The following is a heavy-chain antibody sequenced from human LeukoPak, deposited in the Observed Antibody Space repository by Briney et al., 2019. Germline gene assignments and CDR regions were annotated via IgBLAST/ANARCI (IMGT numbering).Heavy chain of an antibody. V-gene: IGHV3-11*05. J-gene: IGHJ5*02. D-gene: IGHD3-9*01. CDR1: GFTFSDYY. CDR2: ISSSGTYA. CDR3: ARGGYAILTGTSFFDP. Sequence: GGSLRLSCVASGFTFSDYYMSWIRQAPGKGLQYVSYISSSGTYANYANSVKGRFTNSRDNAKNSLYLQMNSLRADDAAVYYCARGGYAILTGTSFFDPWGQGTLVTVSS.